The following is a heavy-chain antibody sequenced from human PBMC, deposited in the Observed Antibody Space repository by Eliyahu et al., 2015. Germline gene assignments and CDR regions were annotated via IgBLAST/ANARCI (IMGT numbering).Heavy chain of an antibody. D-gene: IGHD5-12*01. CDR1: GXSITSGGYY. V-gene: IGHV4-31*03. CDR2: IHYSGNT. J-gene: IGHJ4*02. CDR3: AREKGSASWNY. Sequence: QVQLQESGPGLLESSQTLSLTCTVSGXSITSGGYYWDWIRQHPRKGLELGGSIHYSGNTFFNPSLKSRLSISVDTSQNQFSLTLRSVTAADTAVYYCAREKGSASWNYWGRGAPVTVSS.